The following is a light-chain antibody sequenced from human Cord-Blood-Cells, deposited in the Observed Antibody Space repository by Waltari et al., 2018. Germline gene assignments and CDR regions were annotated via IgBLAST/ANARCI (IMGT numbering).Light chain of an antibody. CDR2: EVS. V-gene: IGLV2-14*01. CDR1: SSDVGGYNY. J-gene: IGLJ2*01. CDR3: SSYTSSSTVL. Sequence: QSALTQPASVSGSPGQSITISCTGTSSDVGGYNYVSWYQQHPGKDPKLMIYEVSNRPSVVYTRFAGSKSGSTASLTISGLQAEDEADYYCSSYTSSSTVLFGGGTKLTGL.